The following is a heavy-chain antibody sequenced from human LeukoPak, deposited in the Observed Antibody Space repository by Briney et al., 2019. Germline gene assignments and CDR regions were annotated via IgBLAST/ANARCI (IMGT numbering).Heavy chain of an antibody. Sequence: PGGSLRLSCAASGFTFSSYGMHGVRQAPGKGLEGVAVISYDGSNKYYADSVKGRFTISRDNSKNTLYLQMNSLRAEDTAVYYCAKVAVEYYYGSGSFDYWGQGTLVTVSS. CDR2: ISYDGSNK. J-gene: IGHJ4*02. CDR3: AKVAVEYYYGSGSFDY. CDR1: GFTFSSYG. V-gene: IGHV3-30*18. D-gene: IGHD3-10*01.